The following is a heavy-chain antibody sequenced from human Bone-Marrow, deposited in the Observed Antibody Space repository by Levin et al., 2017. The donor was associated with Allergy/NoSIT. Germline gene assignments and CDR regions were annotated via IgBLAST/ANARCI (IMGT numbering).Heavy chain of an antibody. Sequence: SLKISCAVSGSNFYNFGLHWVRQVPGKGLEWVAGILWSRSRVDYADSVRGRFTISIDNAKNSLYLQMDRLRPDDTALYFCTQDLLPGGADVWGRGTTVTVSS. J-gene: IGHJ6*02. V-gene: IGHV3-9*01. CDR2: ILWSRSRV. CDR3: TQDLLPGGADV. D-gene: IGHD1-26*01. CDR1: GSNFYNFG.